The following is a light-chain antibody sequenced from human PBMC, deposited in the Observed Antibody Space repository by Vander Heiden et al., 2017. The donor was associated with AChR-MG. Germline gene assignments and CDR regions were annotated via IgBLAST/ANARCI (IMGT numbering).Light chain of an antibody. V-gene: IGKV3-20*01. CDR2: GAS. J-gene: IGKJ2*01. CDR3: QQYGSSDT. Sequence: EIVLTQSPGTLSLSPGERATLSCRARQSVSSSYLAWYQQKPGQAPRLLIYGASSRATGIPDRFSGSGSGTDFTLTISRLEPEDFAVYNCQQYGSSDTFGQGTKLEIK. CDR1: QSVSSSY.